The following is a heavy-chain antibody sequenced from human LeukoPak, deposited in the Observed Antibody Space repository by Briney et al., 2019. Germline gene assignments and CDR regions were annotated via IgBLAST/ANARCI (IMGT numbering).Heavy chain of an antibody. CDR1: GGSFSSYY. J-gene: IGHJ4*02. CDR3: ARRLRWLRPFDY. V-gene: IGHV4-34*01. D-gene: IGHD5-12*01. Sequence: SETLSLTCAVYGGSFSSYYWSWIRQPPGKGLEWIGSIYHSGSTNYNPSLKSRVTISVDTSKNQFSLKLSSVTAADTAVYYCARRLRWLRPFDYWGQGTLVTVSS. CDR2: IYHSGST.